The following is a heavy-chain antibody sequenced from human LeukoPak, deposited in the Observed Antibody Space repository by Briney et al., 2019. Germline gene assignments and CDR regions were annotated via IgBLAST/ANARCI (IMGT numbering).Heavy chain of an antibody. CDR3: ARDLPDPYDFWSGYPYGMDV. D-gene: IGHD3-3*01. CDR1: GFTFSSYW. Sequence: GGSLRLSCAASGFTFSSYWMSWVRQAPGKGLEWVANIKQDGSEKYYVDSVKGRFTISRDNAKNSLYLQMNSLRAEDTAVYYCARDLPDPYDFWSGYPYGMDVWGQGTTVTVSS. CDR2: IKQDGSEK. J-gene: IGHJ6*02. V-gene: IGHV3-7*01.